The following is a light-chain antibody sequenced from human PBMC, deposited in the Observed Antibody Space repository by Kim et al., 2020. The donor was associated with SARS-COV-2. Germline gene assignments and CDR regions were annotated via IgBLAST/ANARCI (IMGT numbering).Light chain of an antibody. J-gene: IGKJ1*01. V-gene: IGKV1-8*01. Sequence: ASTGDRVTITCRASQGISSYLAWYQQKPGKAPKLLIYAASTLQSGVPSRFSGSGSGTDFTLTISCLQSEDFATYYCQQYYSYPWTLGQGTKVDIK. CDR2: AAS. CDR1: QGISSY. CDR3: QQYYSYPWT.